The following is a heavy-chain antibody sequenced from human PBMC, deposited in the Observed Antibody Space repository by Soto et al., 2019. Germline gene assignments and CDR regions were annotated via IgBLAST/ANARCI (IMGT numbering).Heavy chain of an antibody. J-gene: IGHJ6*02. CDR1: GGSFDEYF. Sequence: QVALQQWGAGLLKPSQTLSLTCGVSGGSFDEYFWTWIRLTPGQGLEWIGEVHHSGTSYYNPSLKSRLAVSVDTSKSQVSLTLTWVTAADTGVYYCARRKDSSRYFYGMDVWGQGTTVGVS. D-gene: IGHD6-13*01. CDR2: VHHSGTS. CDR3: ARRKDSSRYFYGMDV. V-gene: IGHV4-34*02.